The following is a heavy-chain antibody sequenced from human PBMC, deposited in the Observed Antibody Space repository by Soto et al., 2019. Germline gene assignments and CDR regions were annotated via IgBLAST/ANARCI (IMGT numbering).Heavy chain of an antibody. Sequence: PSETLSLTCAVSGGSISSGGYSWSWFRQPPGKGLEWIGYIYHSGSTYYNPSLKSRVTTSVDRSKNQFSLKLSSVTAADTAVYYCASGQQLVRNYWGQGTLVTVSS. D-gene: IGHD6-13*01. CDR2: IYHSGST. CDR3: ASGQQLVRNY. CDR1: GGSISSGGYS. V-gene: IGHV4-30-2*01. J-gene: IGHJ4*02.